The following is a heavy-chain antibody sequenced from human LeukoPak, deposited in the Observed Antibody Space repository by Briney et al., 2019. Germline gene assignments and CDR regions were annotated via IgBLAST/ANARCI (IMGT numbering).Heavy chain of an antibody. CDR1: GFTFSSYS. D-gene: IGHD4-17*01. CDR2: ISSSGSYI. CDR3: ARAGGSTVSHSDY. J-gene: IGHJ4*02. V-gene: IGHV3-21*01. Sequence: GGSLRLSCAASGFTFSSYSMNWVRQAPGKGLEWVSSISSSGSYIYYADSVKGRFTISRDNAKNSLYLQMNSLRAEDTAVYYCARAGGSTVSHSDYWGQGTLVTVSS.